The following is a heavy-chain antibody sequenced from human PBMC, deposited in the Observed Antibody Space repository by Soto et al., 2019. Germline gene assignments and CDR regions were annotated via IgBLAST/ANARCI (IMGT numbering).Heavy chain of an antibody. Sequence: SETLSLTCTVSGGSIRSYYWTWIRQPPGKGLEWLGYIFYSGSTFYNPSLKSRVTISIHTSKSQFSLQLTSVTAADTAVYYCARGAADTAMVDSWGQGTLVTSPQ. CDR3: ARGAADTAMVDS. D-gene: IGHD5-18*01. V-gene: IGHV4-59*01. CDR1: GGSIRSYY. CDR2: IFYSGST. J-gene: IGHJ4*02.